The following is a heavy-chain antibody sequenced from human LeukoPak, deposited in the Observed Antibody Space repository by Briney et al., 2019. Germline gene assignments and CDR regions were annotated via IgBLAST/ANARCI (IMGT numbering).Heavy chain of an antibody. CDR1: GYSISSNYY. CDR3: ARAQWLVPPYLDF. V-gene: IGHV4-38-2*01. D-gene: IGHD6-19*01. Sequence: SETLSLTCAVSGYSISSNYYWGWIRQPPGKGLEWIGSIYHTGRTYYNPSLKSRVTISVDTSKNQFSLKLNSVTAADTAVYYCARAQWLVPPYLDFWGQGTLDTVSS. CDR2: IYHTGRT. J-gene: IGHJ4*02.